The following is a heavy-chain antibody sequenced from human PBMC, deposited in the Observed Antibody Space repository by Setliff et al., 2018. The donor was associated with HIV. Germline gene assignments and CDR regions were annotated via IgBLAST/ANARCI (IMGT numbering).Heavy chain of an antibody. Sequence: SVKVSCKASGYTFTTYGISWVRQAPGQRLEWMGGIVPIFGTTNYAQKFQGRVTITADESTSTAYMELSSLRSEDTAVYYCARVKRTSAYDYWGQGTLVTVSS. CDR2: IVPIFGTT. CDR1: GYTFTTYG. V-gene: IGHV1-69*13. D-gene: IGHD2-2*01. J-gene: IGHJ4*02. CDR3: ARVKRTSAYDY.